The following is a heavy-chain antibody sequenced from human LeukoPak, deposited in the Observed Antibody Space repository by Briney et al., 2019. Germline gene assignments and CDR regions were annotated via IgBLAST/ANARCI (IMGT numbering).Heavy chain of an antibody. Sequence: SETLSLTCTVSGGSISSGDYYWSWIRQPPGKGLEWIGYIYYSGSTYYNPSLKSRVTISVDTSKNQFSLKLSSVTAADTAVYYCARHLTPGPPGLDYWGQGTLVTVSS. V-gene: IGHV4-30-4*01. CDR2: IYYSGST. CDR3: ARHLTPGPPGLDY. J-gene: IGHJ4*02. CDR1: GGSISSGDYY.